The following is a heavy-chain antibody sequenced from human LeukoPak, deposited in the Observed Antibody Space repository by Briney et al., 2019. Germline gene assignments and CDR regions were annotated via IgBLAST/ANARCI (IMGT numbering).Heavy chain of an antibody. CDR1: GGTFSSYA. J-gene: IGHJ4*02. V-gene: IGHV1-69*04. CDR3: ARDRGGGSYNY. CDR2: IIPILGIA. Sequence: GASVKVSCKASGGTFSSYAISWVRQAPGQGLEWMGRIIPILGIANYAQKFQGRVTITADKSTSTAYMELSSLRSEDTAVYYCARDRGGGSYNYWGQGTLVTVSS. D-gene: IGHD1-26*01.